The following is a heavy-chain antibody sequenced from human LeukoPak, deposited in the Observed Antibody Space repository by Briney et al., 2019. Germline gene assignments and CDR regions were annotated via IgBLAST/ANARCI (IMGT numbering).Heavy chain of an antibody. D-gene: IGHD2-15*01. J-gene: IGHJ3*02. CDR2: IYTSGST. CDR3: ARDFKGGGSWYGPGAFDI. Sequence: SETLSLTCTVSGGSISSYYWSWIRQPAGKGLEWIRRIYTSGSTNYNPSLKSRVTMSVDTSKNQFSLKLSSVTAADTAVYYCARDFKGGGSWYGPGAFDIWGQGTMVTVSS. CDR1: GGSISSYY. V-gene: IGHV4-4*07.